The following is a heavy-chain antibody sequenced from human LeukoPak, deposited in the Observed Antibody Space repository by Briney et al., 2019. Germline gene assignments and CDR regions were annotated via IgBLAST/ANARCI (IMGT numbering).Heavy chain of an antibody. D-gene: IGHD3-3*01. V-gene: IGHV3-21*01. CDR3: ARDFTDFWSGYHPLYFDY. Sequence: GGSLRLSCAASGFTFSSYSMNWVRQAPGKGLEWVSSISSSSSYIYYADSVKGRFTISRDNAKNSLYLQMNSLRAEDTAVYYCARDFTDFWSGYHPLYFDYWGQGTLVTVSS. CDR2: ISSSSSYI. J-gene: IGHJ4*02. CDR1: GFTFSSYS.